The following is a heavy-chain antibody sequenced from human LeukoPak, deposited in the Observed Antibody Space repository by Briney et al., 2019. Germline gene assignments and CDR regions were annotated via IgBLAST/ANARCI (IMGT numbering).Heavy chain of an antibody. D-gene: IGHD3-9*01. Sequence: PGGSLRLSCAASGFTFSSYALHWVSQAQGKGLEWVAVISYDGSNKYYADSVKGRFTISRDNSKNTLYLQMNSLRAEDTAVYYCATVLTGYYNFDYWGQGTLVTVSS. J-gene: IGHJ4*02. CDR3: ATVLTGYYNFDY. CDR1: GFTFSSYA. CDR2: ISYDGSNK. V-gene: IGHV3-30*04.